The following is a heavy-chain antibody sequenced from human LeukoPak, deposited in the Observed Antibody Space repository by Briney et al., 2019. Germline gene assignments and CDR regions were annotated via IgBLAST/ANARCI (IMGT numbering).Heavy chain of an antibody. V-gene: IGHV1-2*02. D-gene: IGHD5-12*01. J-gene: IGHJ4*02. Sequence: ASVKVSCKASGYTFTGYYMHWVRQAPGQGLEWMGWINPNSGGTNYAQKFQGRVTMTRDTSISTAYMELSRLRSDDTAVYYCARGDSMVATYYFDYWVQGTLVTVSS. CDR2: INPNSGGT. CDR1: GYTFTGYY. CDR3: ARGDSMVATYYFDY.